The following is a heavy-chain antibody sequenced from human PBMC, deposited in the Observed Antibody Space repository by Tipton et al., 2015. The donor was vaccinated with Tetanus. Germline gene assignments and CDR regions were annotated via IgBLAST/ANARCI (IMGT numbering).Heavy chain of an antibody. J-gene: IGHJ4*02. CDR2: IKQDGSKE. CDR3: ARGTSRIVYYFDY. D-gene: IGHD2-21*01. V-gene: IGHV3-7*04. CDR1: GFTFSSYW. Sequence: GSLRLSCAASGFTFSSYWMHWVRQAPGKGLEWVADIKQDGSKEYYVDSVKGRFTISRDNSKNTLYLQMNSLRAEDTAVYYCARGTSRIVYYFDYWGQGTLVTVSS.